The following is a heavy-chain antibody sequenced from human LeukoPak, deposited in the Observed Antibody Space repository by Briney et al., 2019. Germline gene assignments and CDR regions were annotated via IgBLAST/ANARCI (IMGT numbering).Heavy chain of an antibody. Sequence: SETLSLTCTVSGGSISSYYWSWIRQPPGKGLEWIGYIYSSGSTNYSPSLKSRVTISVDTSKNQFSLKLSSVTAADTAVYYCARGVWFGELLGFDYWGQGTLVTVSS. D-gene: IGHD3-10*01. CDR1: GGSISSYY. CDR2: IYSSGST. CDR3: ARGVWFGELLGFDY. J-gene: IGHJ4*02. V-gene: IGHV4-59*12.